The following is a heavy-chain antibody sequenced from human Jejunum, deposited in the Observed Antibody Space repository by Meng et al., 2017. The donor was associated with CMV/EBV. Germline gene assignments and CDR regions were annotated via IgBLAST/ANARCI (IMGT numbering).Heavy chain of an antibody. Sequence: EVSGYTVRGNDMSWVRQAQGKGLEGVSVIYRGSSTYYADSVKGRFTISRDSSKNTLYLQMNSLRAEDTAVYYCARDLGTTSYFDPWGQGTLVTVSS. D-gene: IGHD1-7*01. CDR2: IYRGSST. J-gene: IGHJ5*02. CDR3: ARDLGTTSYFDP. V-gene: IGHV3-66*02. CDR1: GYTVRGND.